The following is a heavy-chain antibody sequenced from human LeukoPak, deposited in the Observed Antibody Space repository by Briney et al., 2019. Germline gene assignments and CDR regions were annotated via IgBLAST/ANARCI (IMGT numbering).Heavy chain of an antibody. CDR3: ARRAGGYSHPYDY. Sequence: GGSLRLSCVVSGFTFSTNYMSWVRQAPGKGLEWVSLIYSGGSTYYSDSVRGRFTISRDNSKNTLYLQMNSLRAEHTAVYYCARRAGGYSHPYDYWGQGTLVTVSS. J-gene: IGHJ4*02. CDR2: IYSGGST. D-gene: IGHD4-23*01. CDR1: GFTFSTNY. V-gene: IGHV3-53*01.